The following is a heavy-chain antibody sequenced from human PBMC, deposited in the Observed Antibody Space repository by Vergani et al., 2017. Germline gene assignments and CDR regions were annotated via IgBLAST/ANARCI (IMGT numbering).Heavy chain of an antibody. D-gene: IGHD6-6*01. CDR3: ARVTSIAARPGYYYYGMDV. J-gene: IGHJ6*02. CDR1: GGSISSGGYY. V-gene: IGHV4-31*03. CDR2: IYYSGST. Sequence: QVQLQESGPGLVKPSQTLSLTCTVSGGSISSGGYYWSWIRQHPGKGLEWIGYIYYSGSTYYNPSLKSRVTISVDTSKNQFSLKLSSVTAADTAVYYCARVTSIAARPGYYYYGMDVWGQGTTVTVSS.